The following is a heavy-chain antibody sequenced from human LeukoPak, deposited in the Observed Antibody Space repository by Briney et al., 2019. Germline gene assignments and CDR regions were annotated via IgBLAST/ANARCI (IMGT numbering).Heavy chain of an antibody. CDR2: IRYNGSNK. Sequence: GGSLRLSCAASGFTFSSYGMHWVRQAPGKGLEWVTFIRYNGSNKYYADSVKGRFTISRDNSKNTLFLQMNSLRAEDTAVYYCAKDKGWELRYCDYWGQGTLVTVSS. CDR1: GFTFSSYG. V-gene: IGHV3-30*02. D-gene: IGHD4-23*01. J-gene: IGHJ4*02. CDR3: AKDKGWELRYCDY.